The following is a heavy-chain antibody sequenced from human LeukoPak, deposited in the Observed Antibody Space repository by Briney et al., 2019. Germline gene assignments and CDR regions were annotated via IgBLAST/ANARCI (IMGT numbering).Heavy chain of an antibody. V-gene: IGHV1-18*01. CDR1: GYTFTSYG. CDR2: ISAYNANT. Sequence: ASVKVSCKASGYTFTSYGISWVRQAPGQGLEWMGWISAYNANTNYARKLQGRVTMTTDTSTSTAYMELRSLRSDDTAVYYCVREVSEPYYDDSSGYYYFDYWGQGTLVTVSS. CDR3: VREVSEPYYDDSSGYYYFDY. D-gene: IGHD3-22*01. J-gene: IGHJ4*02.